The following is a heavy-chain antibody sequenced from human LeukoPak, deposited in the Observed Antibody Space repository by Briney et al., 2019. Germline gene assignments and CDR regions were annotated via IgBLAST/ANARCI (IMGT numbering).Heavy chain of an antibody. V-gene: IGHV3-23*01. J-gene: IGHJ1*01. CDR3: AISSGWLEYFQH. CDR2: ISGSGGST. Sequence: RGSLRLSCAASGFTFSSYAMSWVRQAPGKGLEWVSAISGSGGSTYYADSVKGRFTISRDNSKNTLYLQMNSLRAEDTAVYYCAISSGWLEYFQHWGQGTLVTVSS. CDR1: GFTFSSYA. D-gene: IGHD6-19*01.